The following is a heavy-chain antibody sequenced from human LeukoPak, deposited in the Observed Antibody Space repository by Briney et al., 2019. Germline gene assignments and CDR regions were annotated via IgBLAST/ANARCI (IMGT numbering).Heavy chain of an antibody. CDR3: ARESGYYPDY. J-gene: IGHJ4*02. Sequence: PSETLSLTCTVSGGSISGYYWSWIRQPPRKGLEWIGFIYYGGSTNYNPSLKSRVTISVDTSKNQFSLKLSSVTAADTAVYYCARESGYYPDYWGQGTLVTVSS. CDR1: GGSISGYY. D-gene: IGHD3-22*01. CDR2: IYYGGST. V-gene: IGHV4-59*08.